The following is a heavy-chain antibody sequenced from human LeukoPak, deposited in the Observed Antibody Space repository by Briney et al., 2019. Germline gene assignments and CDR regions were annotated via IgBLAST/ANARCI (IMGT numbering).Heavy chain of an antibody. J-gene: IGHJ5*02. D-gene: IGHD6-13*01. V-gene: IGHV3-74*01. Sequence: GGSLRPSCAASGFTFSSYWMHWVRQAPGKGLVWVSRINTDGSSTSYADSVKGRFTISRDNAKNTLYLQMNSLRAEDTAVYYCARGLVWEAAGTGFDPWGQGALVTVSS. CDR1: GFTFSSYW. CDR2: INTDGSST. CDR3: ARGLVWEAAGTGFDP.